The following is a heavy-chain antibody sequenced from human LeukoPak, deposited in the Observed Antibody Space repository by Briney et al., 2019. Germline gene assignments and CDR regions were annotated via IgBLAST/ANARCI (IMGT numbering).Heavy chain of an antibody. CDR1: GFTVSSNY. CDR3: ARARPNYYDSSGYFDY. Sequence: PGGSLRLSCAASGFTVSSNYMSWVRQAPGKGLEGVSVIYSGGSTYYAASVKGRFTISRDNSKNTLYLQMNSLRAEDTAVYYRARARPNYYDSSGYFDYWGQGTLVTVSS. CDR2: IYSGGST. D-gene: IGHD3-22*01. V-gene: IGHV3-66*01. J-gene: IGHJ4*02.